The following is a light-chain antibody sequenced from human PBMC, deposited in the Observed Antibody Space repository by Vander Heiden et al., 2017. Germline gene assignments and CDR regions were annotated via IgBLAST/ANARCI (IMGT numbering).Light chain of an antibody. V-gene: IGKV4-1*01. CDR2: WAS. J-gene: IGKJ3*01. Sequence: DIVMTQSPDSLAVSLGERATINCKSSQSVLYSSNNKNYLAWYQQKPGQPPKLLIYWASTRESGVPDRFSGSGYGKDFTLTISSRQAEDVAVYYCQQNDSNPYFTFGHGTKVDIK. CDR1: QSVLYSSNNKNY. CDR3: QQNDSNPYFT.